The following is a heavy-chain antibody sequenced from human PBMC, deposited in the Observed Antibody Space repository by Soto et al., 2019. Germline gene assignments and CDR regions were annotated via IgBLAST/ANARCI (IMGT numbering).Heavy chain of an antibody. CDR3: ATPPGGFITGTEEIDY. D-gene: IGHD1-20*01. Sequence: GGSLRLSCAASGFTFSSYAMSWVRQAPGKGLEWVSAISGSGGSTYYADSVKGRFTISRDNSKNTLYLQMNSLRAEDTAVYYCATPPGGFITGTEEIDYWGQGTLVTVSS. V-gene: IGHV3-23*01. CDR1: GFTFSSYA. CDR2: ISGSGGST. J-gene: IGHJ4*02.